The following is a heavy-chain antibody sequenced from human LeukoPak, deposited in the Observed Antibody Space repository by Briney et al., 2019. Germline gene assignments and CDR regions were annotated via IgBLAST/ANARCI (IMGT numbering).Heavy chain of an antibody. CDR2: INHSGST. D-gene: IGHD3-10*01. CDR1: VGSLSGYY. Sequence: SETLSLTCAVYVGSLSGYYWSWIRQPPGKGLEWMGEINHSGSTNYNSSLKSRVTISVDTSKNQFSLKLSSVTAADTAVYYCARGYYGSGSHCCHMDVWGKGTTITVS. J-gene: IGHJ6*03. CDR3: ARGYYGSGSHCCHMDV. V-gene: IGHV4-34*01.